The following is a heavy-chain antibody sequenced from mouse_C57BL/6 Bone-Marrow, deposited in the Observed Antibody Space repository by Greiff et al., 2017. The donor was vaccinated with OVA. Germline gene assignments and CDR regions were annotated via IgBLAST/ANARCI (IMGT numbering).Heavy chain of an antibody. J-gene: IGHJ1*03. Sequence: VHLVESGAELARPGASVKLSCKASGYTFTSYGISWVKQRTGQGLEWIGEIYPGSGNTYYNEKFKGKATLTADKSSSTAYMELRSLTSEDSAVYFCARLGGSSYVHWYFDVWGTGTTVTVSS. CDR3: ARLGGSSYVHWYFDV. CDR2: IYPGSGNT. V-gene: IGHV1-81*01. D-gene: IGHD1-1*01. CDR1: GYTFTSYG.